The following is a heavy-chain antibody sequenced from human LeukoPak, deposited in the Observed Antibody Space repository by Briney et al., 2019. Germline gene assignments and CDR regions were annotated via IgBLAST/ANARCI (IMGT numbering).Heavy chain of an antibody. CDR2: INPNSGGT. D-gene: IGHD3-10*01. CDR3: ARGRGLLWFGELPPETIYYFDY. V-gene: IGHV1-2*02. CDR1: GYTFTGYY. J-gene: IGHJ4*02. Sequence: ASVKVSCKASGYTFTGYYMHWVRQAPGQGLEWMGWINPNSGGTNYAQKFQGRVTMTRDTSISTAYMELSRLRSDDTAVYYCARGRGLLWFGELPPETIYYFDYWGQGTLVTVSS.